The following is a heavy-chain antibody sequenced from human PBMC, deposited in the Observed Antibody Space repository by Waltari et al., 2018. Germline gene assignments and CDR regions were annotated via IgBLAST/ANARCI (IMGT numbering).Heavy chain of an antibody. CDR1: GFSFSSYA. Sequence: QVQLVESGGGVVQPGRSLRLSCAASGFSFSSYAMHWVRQAPGKGLEWVAVISYDGSNKYYADSVKGRFTISRDNSKNTLYLQMNSLRAEDTAVYYCARADVDYWGQGTLVTVSS. V-gene: IGHV3-30-3*01. J-gene: IGHJ4*02. CDR2: ISYDGSNK. CDR3: ARADVDY.